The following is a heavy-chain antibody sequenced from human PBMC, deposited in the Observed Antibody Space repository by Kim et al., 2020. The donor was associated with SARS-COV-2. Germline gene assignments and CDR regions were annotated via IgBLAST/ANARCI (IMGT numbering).Heavy chain of an antibody. CDR1: GFTFGDYA. CDR3: TRLYSSSWYADY. CDR2: IRSKAYGGTT. J-gene: IGHJ4*02. Sequence: GGSLRLSCTASGFTFGDYAMSWFRQAPGKGLEWVGFIRSKAYGGTTEYAASVKGRFTISRDDSKSIAYLQMNSLKTEDTAVYYGTRLYSSSWYADYWGQGTLVTVSS. V-gene: IGHV3-49*03. D-gene: IGHD6-13*01.